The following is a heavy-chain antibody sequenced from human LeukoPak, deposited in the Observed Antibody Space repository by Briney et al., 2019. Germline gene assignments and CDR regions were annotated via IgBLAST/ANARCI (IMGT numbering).Heavy chain of an antibody. Sequence: GGSLRLSCAASGFSFSDHYMDWVRQAPGKGLEWVSVISFDGSDKYYADSVKGRFTISRDNSKNTLYLQMNSLRAEDTAVYYCGGSGYWGQGTLVTVSS. D-gene: IGHD3-3*01. J-gene: IGHJ4*02. CDR2: ISFDGSDK. V-gene: IGHV3-30*03. CDR3: GGSGY. CDR1: GFSFSDHY.